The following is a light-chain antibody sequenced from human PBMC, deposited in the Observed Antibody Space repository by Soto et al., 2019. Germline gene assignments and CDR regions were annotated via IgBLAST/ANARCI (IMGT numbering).Light chain of an antibody. CDR1: SGDFGGYNY. CDR2: DVS. Sequence: QSALTQPASVSGSPGQSITISCTGTSGDFGGYNYVSWYQQHPGKAPKLMIYDVSNRPSGVSNRFSGSKSGNTASLTISGLQAEDGADYYCSSYTSSSTPYVFGTGTKVTVL. V-gene: IGLV2-14*01. CDR3: SSYTSSSTPYV. J-gene: IGLJ1*01.